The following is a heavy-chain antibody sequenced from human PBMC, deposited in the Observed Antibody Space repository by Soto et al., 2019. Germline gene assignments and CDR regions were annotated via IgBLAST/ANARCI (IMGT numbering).Heavy chain of an antibody. J-gene: IGHJ4*02. D-gene: IGHD6-13*01. CDR2: INHSGST. CDR1: GGSFSGYY. V-gene: IGHV4-34*01. CDR3: VRQIIAASFDY. Sequence: SETLSLTCAVYGGSFSGYYWSWIRQPPGKGLEWIGEINHSGSTNYNPSLKSRVTISVDTSRNQFSLKLSSVTAADTAVYYCVRQIIAASFDYCGQGTLVTVYS.